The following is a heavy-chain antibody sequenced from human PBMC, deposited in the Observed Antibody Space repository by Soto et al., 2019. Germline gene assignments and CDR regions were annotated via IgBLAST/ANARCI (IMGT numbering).Heavy chain of an antibody. CDR3: ARDIQRLWFGESLLLWGGFDP. D-gene: IGHD3-10*01. Sequence: GGSLRLSCAASGFTFSDYYMSWIRQAPGKGLEWVSYISSSGSTIYYADSVKGRFTISRDNAKNSLYLQMNSLRAEDTAVYYCARDIQRLWFGESLLLWGGFDPWGQGTLVTVSS. CDR2: ISSSGSTI. CDR1: GFTFSDYY. V-gene: IGHV3-11*01. J-gene: IGHJ5*02.